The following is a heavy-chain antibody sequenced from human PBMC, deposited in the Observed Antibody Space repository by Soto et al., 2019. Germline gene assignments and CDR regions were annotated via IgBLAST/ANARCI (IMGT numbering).Heavy chain of an antibody. V-gene: IGHV3-30*18. CDR2: ISYDGSNK. D-gene: IGHD3-22*01. CDR1: GFTFSSYG. CDR3: AKDDDYYDSSKDAFDI. Sequence: QVQLVESGGGVVQPGRSLRLSCAASGFTFSSYGMHWVRQAPGKGLEWVAVISYDGSNKYYADSVKGRFTISRDNSKNTLYLQMNSLRAEDTAVYYCAKDDDYYDSSKDAFDIWGQGTMVTVSS. J-gene: IGHJ3*02.